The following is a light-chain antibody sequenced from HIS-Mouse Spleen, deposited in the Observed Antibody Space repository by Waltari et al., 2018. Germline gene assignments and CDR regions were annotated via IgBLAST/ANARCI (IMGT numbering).Light chain of an antibody. CDR1: SSDVGSYNL. Sequence: QSALTQPAAVPGSPGQSITISCTGPSSDVGSYNLVSCYQPHPGKAPKLILYEGSKRPSGVSNRFSGSKSGNTASLTISGLQAEDEADYYCCSYAGSSTYVFGTGTKVTVL. V-gene: IGLV2-23*01. CDR2: EGS. J-gene: IGLJ1*01. CDR3: CSYAGSSTYV.